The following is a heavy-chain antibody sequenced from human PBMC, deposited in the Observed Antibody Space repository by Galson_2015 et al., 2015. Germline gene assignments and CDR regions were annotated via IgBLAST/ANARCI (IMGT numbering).Heavy chain of an antibody. CDR1: GFTFSSYA. J-gene: IGHJ5*02. CDR3: VHRRVVKYCSGTGCGGLGP. CDR2: ISGSVGSL. Sequence: SLRLSCAASGFTFSSYAMSWVRQAPGKGLEWVSSISGSVGSLHYADSVKGRFTISRDNSKNTLYLQMNSLDPVDTATYYCVHRRVVKYCSGTGCGGLGPWGQGTLVTVSS. V-gene: IGHV3-23*01. D-gene: IGHD2-2*01.